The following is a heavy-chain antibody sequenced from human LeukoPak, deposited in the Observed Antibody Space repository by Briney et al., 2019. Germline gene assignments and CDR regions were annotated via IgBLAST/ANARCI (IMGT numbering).Heavy chain of an antibody. J-gene: IGHJ4*02. D-gene: IGHD6-19*01. V-gene: IGHV3-30*04. CDR3: ARDLRSSGWYIIYY. Sequence: PGGSLRLSCAASGFTFSGSAMHWVRQAPGKGLEWVAVISYDGSNKYYADSVKGRFTISRDNSKNTLYLQMNSLRAEDTAVYYCARDLRSSGWYIIYYWGQGTLVTVSS. CDR1: GFTFSGSA. CDR2: ISYDGSNK.